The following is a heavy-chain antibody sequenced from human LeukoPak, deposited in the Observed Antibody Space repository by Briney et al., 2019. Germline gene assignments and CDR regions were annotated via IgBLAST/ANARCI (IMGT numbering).Heavy chain of an antibody. V-gene: IGHV3-43D*04. CDR1: GFTFDDYA. Sequence: QTGGSLRLSCAASGFTFDDYAMHWVRQAPGKGLEWVSLISWDGGSTYYADSVKGRFTISRDNSKNSLYLHMNSLRAEDTALYSCAKVRSYDNNGYYDYWGQGTLVTVSS. J-gene: IGHJ4*02. D-gene: IGHD3-22*01. CDR3: AKVRSYDNNGYYDY. CDR2: ISWDGGST.